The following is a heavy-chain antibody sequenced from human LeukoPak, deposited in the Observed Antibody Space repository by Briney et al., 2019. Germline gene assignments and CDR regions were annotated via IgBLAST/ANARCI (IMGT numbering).Heavy chain of an antibody. D-gene: IGHD2-2*01. Sequence: GGSLRLSCAASGFSFSTYGMSWVRQAPEKGLEWVSSVSDSGGSTYYADSVKGRFTISRDNSKNTLYLQMSSLRAEDTAIYYCGKEEYSTRYYYYGMDVWGQGTTVTVSS. CDR1: GFSFSTYG. J-gene: IGHJ6*02. V-gene: IGHV3-23*01. CDR2: VSDSGGST. CDR3: GKEEYSTRYYYYGMDV.